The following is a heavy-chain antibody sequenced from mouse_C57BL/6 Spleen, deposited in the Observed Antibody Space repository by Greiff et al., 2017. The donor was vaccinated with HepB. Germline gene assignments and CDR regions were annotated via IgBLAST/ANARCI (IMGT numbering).Heavy chain of an antibody. V-gene: IGHV5-6*01. CDR1: GFTFSSYG. D-gene: IGHD1-1*01. CDR3: ASGITTVEGFAY. J-gene: IGHJ3*01. Sequence: EVKVVESGGDLVKPGGSLKLSCAASGFTFSSYGMSWVRQTPDKRLEWVATISSGGSYTYYPDSVKGRFTISRDNAKNTLYLQMSSLKSEDTAMYYCASGITTVEGFAYWGQGTLVTVSA. CDR2: ISSGGSYT.